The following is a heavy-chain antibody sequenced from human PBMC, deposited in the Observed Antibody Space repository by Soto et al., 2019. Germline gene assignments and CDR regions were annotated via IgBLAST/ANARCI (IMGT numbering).Heavy chain of an antibody. V-gene: IGHV4-30-4*01. CDR2: IYYSGST. CDR1: GGSISSGDYY. J-gene: IGHJ6*02. CDR3: ARDHQGPSYYYGMDV. Sequence: PSETLSLTCTVSGGSISSGDYYWSWIRQPPGKGLEWIGYIYYSGSTYYNPSLKSRVTISVDTSKNQFSLKLSSVTAADTAVYYCARDHQGPSYYYGMDVWGQGTTVTVSS.